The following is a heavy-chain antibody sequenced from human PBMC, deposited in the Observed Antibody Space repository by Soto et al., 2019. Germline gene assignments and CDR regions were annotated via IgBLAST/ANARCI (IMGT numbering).Heavy chain of an antibody. CDR2: VSAGGGTT. D-gene: IGHD3-10*01. J-gene: IGHJ4*02. CDR1: GFSFSNYA. V-gene: IGHV3-23*01. CDR3: ATRLPEAGCFAY. Sequence: EVQLLESGGGLVQPGGSLRLSCAASGFSFSNYAMNWVRQAPGKGLEWVSSVSAGGGTTFYADSVKGRFTISRDNSKNTLYRQLNSRRAEDTAVYYCATRLPEAGCFAYWGQGTLVTVSS.